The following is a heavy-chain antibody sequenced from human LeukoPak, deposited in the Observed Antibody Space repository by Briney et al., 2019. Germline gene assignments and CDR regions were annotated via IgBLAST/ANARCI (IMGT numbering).Heavy chain of an antibody. Sequence: ASVKVSCKVSGYTLTELSMHWVRLAPGKGLEWMGGFDPEDGETIYAQKFQGRVTMTEDTSTDTAYMELSSLRSEDTAVYCCATPISPGAYYFDYWGQGTLVTVSS. J-gene: IGHJ4*02. CDR2: FDPEDGET. CDR1: GYTLTELS. V-gene: IGHV1-24*01. CDR3: ATPISPGAYYFDY.